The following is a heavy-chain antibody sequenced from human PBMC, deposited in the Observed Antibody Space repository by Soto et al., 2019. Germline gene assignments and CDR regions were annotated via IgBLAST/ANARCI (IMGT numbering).Heavy chain of an antibody. CDR3: ARGGLTTVTLDY. V-gene: IGHV1-69*01. CDR1: GGTITDYL. Sequence: VQLVQSGAEVKKPGSSLKVSCSISGGTITDYLISWLRQAPGQGLEWMGGIIPVSGTTYFAQQFQDRVTITADDSTKTSYMELSSLRSEDTAVYYCARGGLTTVTLDYWGQGTLVTVSS. J-gene: IGHJ4*02. D-gene: IGHD4-17*01. CDR2: IIPVSGTT.